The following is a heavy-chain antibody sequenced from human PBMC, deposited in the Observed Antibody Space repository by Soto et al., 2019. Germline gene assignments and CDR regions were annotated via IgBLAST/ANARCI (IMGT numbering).Heavy chain of an antibody. J-gene: IGHJ6*02. CDR3: ARDRFTYCGGDCYYGMDV. CDR2: IIPIFGTA. V-gene: IGHV1-69*13. CDR1: GGTFSSYA. Sequence: SVKVSCKASGGTFSSYAISWVRRAPGQGLEWMGGIIPIFGTANYAQKFQGRVTITADESTSTAYMELSSLRSEDTAVYYCARDRFTYCGGDCYYGMDVWGQGTTVTVSS. D-gene: IGHD2-21*01.